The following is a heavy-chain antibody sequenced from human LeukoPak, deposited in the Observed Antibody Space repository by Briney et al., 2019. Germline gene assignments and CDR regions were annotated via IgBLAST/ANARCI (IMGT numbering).Heavy chain of an antibody. CDR2: IIPILGIA. CDR3: ARTPMVSPNRRGAFDI. V-gene: IGHV1-69*02. D-gene: IGHD5-18*01. CDR1: GGTFSSYT. Sequence: ASVKVSCKASGGTFSSYTISWVRQAPGQGLEWMGRIIPILGIANYAQKFQGRVTITADKSTSTAYMELSSLRSEDTAVYYCARTPMVSPNRRGAFDIWGQGTMVTFSS. J-gene: IGHJ3*02.